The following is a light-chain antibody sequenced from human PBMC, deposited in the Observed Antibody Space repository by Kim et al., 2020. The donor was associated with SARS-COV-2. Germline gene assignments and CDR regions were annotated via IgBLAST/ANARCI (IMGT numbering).Light chain of an antibody. V-gene: IGKV3-15*01. CDR2: GAS. Sequence: SPGENVTPSCGASQSVSSNLAWYQQKLGQAPRLLISGASTRATGIPARFSGSGSGTEFTLTISSLQSEDFAVYYCQQYNNWPPGTFGQGTKVDIK. CDR1: QSVSSN. J-gene: IGKJ1*01. CDR3: QQYNNWPPGT.